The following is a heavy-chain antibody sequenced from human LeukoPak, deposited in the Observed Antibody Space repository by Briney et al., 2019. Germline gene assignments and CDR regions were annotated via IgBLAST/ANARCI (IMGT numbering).Heavy chain of an antibody. V-gene: IGHV4-59*01. CDR3: ARLSSGYYREGFDY. J-gene: IGHJ4*02. D-gene: IGHD3-22*01. CDR1: GGSISSYY. CDR2: IYYSGST. Sequence: SETLSLTCTVSGGSISSYYWSWIRQPPGKGLEWIGYIYYSGSTNYNPSLKSRVTISVDTSKNQFSLKLSSVTAADTAVYYCARLSSGYYREGFDYWGQGTLVTVSS.